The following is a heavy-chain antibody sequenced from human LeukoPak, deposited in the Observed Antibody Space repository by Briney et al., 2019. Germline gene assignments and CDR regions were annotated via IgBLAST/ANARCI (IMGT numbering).Heavy chain of an antibody. CDR1: GYIFITYY. Sequence: ASVKVSCKASGYIFITYYIHWVRQAPGQGLEWTGVINPTGGDTSYAQQFQGRVTMTRDTSTSTVYMELSSLRFEDTAVYYCVRDLLAGYDYWGQGTLVTVSS. CDR3: VRDLLAGYDY. D-gene: IGHD1-26*01. V-gene: IGHV1-46*01. CDR2: INPTGGDT. J-gene: IGHJ4*02.